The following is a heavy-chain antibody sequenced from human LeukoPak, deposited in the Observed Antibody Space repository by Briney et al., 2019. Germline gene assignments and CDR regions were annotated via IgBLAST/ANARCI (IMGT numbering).Heavy chain of an antibody. J-gene: IGHJ3*02. CDR1: GLTFSTYA. Sequence: GGSLRLSCAASGLTFSTYAMMWVRQAPGKGLEWVSAITSSGGRTYYADSVKGRFTVSRDNGKNTLYLQMNRVRAEDTAVYYCARGGFTYGPATLGALDIWGQGTMVPVSS. CDR3: ARGGFTYGPATLGALDI. V-gene: IGHV3-23*01. CDR2: ITSSGGRT. D-gene: IGHD5-18*01.